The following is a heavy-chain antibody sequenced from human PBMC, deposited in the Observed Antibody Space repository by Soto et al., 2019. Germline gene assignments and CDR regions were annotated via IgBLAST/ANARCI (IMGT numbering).Heavy chain of an antibody. CDR3: ARERAIAATGIFYY. CDR2: TSYDGKNK. J-gene: IGHJ4*02. V-gene: IGHV3-30*04. CDR1: GFTFSNFV. D-gene: IGHD6-13*01. Sequence: QVQLVESGGGVVQPGGSLRLSCAASGFTFSNFVMHWVRQAPGKGLEWMAATSYDGKNKDHADSVKGRFTISRDNSKNTLYLQMNSLRHEDTAVYFCARERAIAATGIFYYWGQGTLVTVSS.